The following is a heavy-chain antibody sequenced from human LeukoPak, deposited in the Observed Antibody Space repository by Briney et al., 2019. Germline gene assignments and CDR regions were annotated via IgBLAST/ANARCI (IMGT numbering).Heavy chain of an antibody. V-gene: IGHV1-69*13. CDR3: ASRAYPGRMGEWTYYYMDV. J-gene: IGHJ6*03. Sequence: SVKVSCKASGGNFNNYAISWVRQAPGPGLERMGGIVFSVGSVSYPQKFQGRVTFTADQSTKTVYMDMTRLRSEDTAVYYWASRAYPGRMGEWTYYYMDVWGKGTAVAVSS. CDR2: IVFSVGSV. CDR1: GGNFNNYA. D-gene: IGHD3-16*01.